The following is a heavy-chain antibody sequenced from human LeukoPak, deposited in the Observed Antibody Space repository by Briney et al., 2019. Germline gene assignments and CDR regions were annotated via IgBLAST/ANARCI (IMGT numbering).Heavy chain of an antibody. CDR3: AKGATPTNY. J-gene: IGHJ4*02. CDR2: IHYTGSS. Sequence: SETLSLTCTVSSGSISSYYWNWIRQPPGKGLEWIGYIHYTGSSNYNPSLKSRVTISIDTSKNQFSLKLSSVTAADTAVYYCAKGATPTNYWGQGTLVTVSS. D-gene: IGHD2-15*01. V-gene: IGHV4-59*01. CDR1: SGSISSYY.